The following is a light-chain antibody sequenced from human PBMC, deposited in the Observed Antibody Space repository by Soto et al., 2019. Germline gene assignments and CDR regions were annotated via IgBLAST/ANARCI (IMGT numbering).Light chain of an antibody. Sequence: QAVVTQEPSFSVSPGGTVTLTCGLSSGSVSTSYYPTWYQQTPGQAPRALLYSTNIRSSGVPDRFSGSILGNKAALTITGAQADDESDYYCVLYMSSGIGVFGGGTKLTVL. CDR2: STN. CDR3: VLYMSSGIGV. V-gene: IGLV8-61*01. J-gene: IGLJ3*02. CDR1: SGSVSTSYY.